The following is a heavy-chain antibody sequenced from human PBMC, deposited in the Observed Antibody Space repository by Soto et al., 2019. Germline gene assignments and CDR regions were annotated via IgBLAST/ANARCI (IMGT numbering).Heavy chain of an antibody. CDR3: ARDPPERIAAAGTGAFDI. CDR2: ISSSGSTI. D-gene: IGHD6-13*01. CDR1: GFTFSDYY. Sequence: PGGSLRLSCAASGFTFSDYYMSWIRQAPGKGLEWVSYISSSGSTIYYADSVKGRFTTSRDNAKNSLYLQMKSLRAEDTAVYYCARDPPERIAAAGTGAFDIWGQGTMVTVSS. V-gene: IGHV3-11*01. J-gene: IGHJ3*02.